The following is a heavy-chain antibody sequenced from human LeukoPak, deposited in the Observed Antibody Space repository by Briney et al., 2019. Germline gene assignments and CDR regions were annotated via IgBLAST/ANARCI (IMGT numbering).Heavy chain of an antibody. Sequence: GGSLRLSCAASGFTFSSYGMSWVRQAPGKGLEWVSAISGSGGSTHYADSVKGRFTISRDNAKNSLYLQMNSLRAEDTALYYCARVVDKDAFDIWGQGTMVTVSS. CDR3: ARVVDKDAFDI. V-gene: IGHV3-23*01. D-gene: IGHD3-9*01. CDR1: GFTFSSYG. CDR2: ISGSGGST. J-gene: IGHJ3*02.